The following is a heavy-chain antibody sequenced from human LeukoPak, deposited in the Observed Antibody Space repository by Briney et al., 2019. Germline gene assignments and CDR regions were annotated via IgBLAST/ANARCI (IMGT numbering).Heavy chain of an antibody. CDR3: ARDRFEDIDY. CDR2: IYYSGST. CDR1: GDSISSGCY. Sequence: SETLSLTYTVSGDSISSGCYWGWIRQPPGKGLEWIGSIYYSGSTYYNPSLKSRVTISVDTSKNQFSLKLSSVTAADTAVYYCARDRFEDIDYWGQGTLVTVSS. V-gene: IGHV4-38-2*02. J-gene: IGHJ4*02. D-gene: IGHD3-16*01.